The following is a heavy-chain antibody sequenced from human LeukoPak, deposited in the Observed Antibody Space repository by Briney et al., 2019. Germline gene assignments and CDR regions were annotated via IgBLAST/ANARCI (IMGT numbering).Heavy chain of an antibody. CDR2: IYYRVRT. CDR1: GGSVSSGSYY. Sequence: PSETLSLTCTVSGGSVSSGSYYWSWIRQPPGKGLEWIGYIYYRVRTNYNPSLKSRVTISVDTSKNQFSLKLSSVTAADTAVYYCARVQLRGYWFEPWGQGTLVTVSS. J-gene: IGHJ5*02. V-gene: IGHV4-61*01. CDR3: ARVQLRGYWFEP. D-gene: IGHD2-2*01.